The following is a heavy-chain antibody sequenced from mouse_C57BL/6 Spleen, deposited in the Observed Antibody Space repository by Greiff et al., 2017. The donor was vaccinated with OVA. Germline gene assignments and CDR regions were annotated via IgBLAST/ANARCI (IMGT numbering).Heavy chain of an antibody. CDR2: IWSGGST. D-gene: IGHD1-1*01. CDR3: ARNQLSTVVGYFDV. J-gene: IGHJ1*03. Sequence: QVQLKESGPGLVQPSQSLSITCTVSGFSLTSYGVHWVRQSPGKGLEWLGVIWSGGSTDYNAAFISRLSISKDNSKSQVFFKMNSLQADDTAIYYCARNQLSTVVGYFDVWGTGTTVTVSS. CDR1: GFSLTSYG. V-gene: IGHV2-2*01.